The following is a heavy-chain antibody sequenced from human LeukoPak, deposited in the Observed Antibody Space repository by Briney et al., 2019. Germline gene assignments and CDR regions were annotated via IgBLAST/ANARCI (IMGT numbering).Heavy chain of an antibody. D-gene: IGHD4-11*01. CDR1: GDSITSNHYY. Sequence: SETLSLTCTVSGDSITSNHYYWGWIRQPPGRGLEWIGSIDYRGNTYYNASLKTRVTISIDTSKNQFSLSLSSVTAADTALYYCARHLFNYYYYYYMDVWGEGTTVAVSS. CDR3: ARHLFNYYYYYYMDV. V-gene: IGHV4-39*01. J-gene: IGHJ6*03. CDR2: IDYRGNT.